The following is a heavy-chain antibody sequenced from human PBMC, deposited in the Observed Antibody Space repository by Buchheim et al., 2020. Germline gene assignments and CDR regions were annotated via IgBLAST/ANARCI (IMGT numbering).Heavy chain of an antibody. J-gene: IGHJ5*02. CDR3: ARGPDYYDSSGYYGWFDP. D-gene: IGHD3-22*01. Sequence: EVQLVESGGGLVKPGGSLRLSCAASGFTFSGYSMNWVRQTPGKGLEWVSSITSTSSYTYYADSVKGRFTISRDNAKNSLYLQMNSLRAEDTAVYFCARGPDYYDSSGYYGWFDPWGQGTL. V-gene: IGHV3-21*01. CDR2: ITSTSSYT. CDR1: GFTFSGYS.